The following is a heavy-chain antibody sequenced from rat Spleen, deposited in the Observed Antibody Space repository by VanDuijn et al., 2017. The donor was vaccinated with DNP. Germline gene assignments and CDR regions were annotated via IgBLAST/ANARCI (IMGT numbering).Heavy chain of an antibody. CDR2: ITNTGDST. CDR1: GFIFRNYW. J-gene: IGHJ2*01. Sequence: EVQLVESGGGPVQPGRSLKLSCVASGFIFRNYWMTWIRQAPGKGLEWVASITNTGDSTYYSDSVKGRFSISRDNAKSTLYLQMNSLRSEDTATYYCTRVIGSSPYWYFDFWGQGVMVTVSS. V-gene: IGHV5-31*01. CDR3: TRVIGSSPYWYFDF. D-gene: IGHD1-12*02.